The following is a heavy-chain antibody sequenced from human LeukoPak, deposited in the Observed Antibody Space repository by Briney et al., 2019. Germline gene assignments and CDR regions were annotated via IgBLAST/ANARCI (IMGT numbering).Heavy chain of an antibody. CDR3: AKGGYCSGGSCFERVKINWFDP. Sequence: GGSLRLSCAASGFTFSSYAMSWVRQAPGKGLEWVSAISGSGGSTYYADSVKGRFTISRDNSKNTLYLQMNSLRAEDTAVYYCAKGGYCSGGSCFERVKINWFDPWGQGTLVTVSS. J-gene: IGHJ5*02. CDR1: GFTFSSYA. V-gene: IGHV3-23*01. D-gene: IGHD2-15*01. CDR2: ISGSGGST.